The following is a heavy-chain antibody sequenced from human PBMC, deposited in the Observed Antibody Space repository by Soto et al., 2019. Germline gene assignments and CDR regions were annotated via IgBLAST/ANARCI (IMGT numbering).Heavy chain of an antibody. Sequence: EVQLLESGGGLVQPGGSLRLSCAASGFTFSSYAMSWVRQAPGKGLEWVSAISGSGGSTYYADSVKGRFTISRDNSKNTLYLQMNSLRAEDTAVYYCAKDRPYYVPRYYYMDVWGKGTTVTVSS. CDR1: GFTFSSYA. D-gene: IGHD3-22*01. CDR3: AKDRPYYVPRYYYMDV. CDR2: ISGSGGST. V-gene: IGHV3-23*01. J-gene: IGHJ6*03.